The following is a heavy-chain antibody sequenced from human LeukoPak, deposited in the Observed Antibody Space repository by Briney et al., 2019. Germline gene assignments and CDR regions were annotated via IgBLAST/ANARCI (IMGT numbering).Heavy chain of an antibody. CDR2: ISGSGGST. CDR1: GFTFSSYE. Sequence: GGSLRLSCAASGFTFSSYEMNWVRQAPGKGLEWVSAISGSGGSTYYADSVKGRFTISRDNSKNTLYLQMNSLRAEDTAVYYCAKDGGTAMELDYWGQGTLVTVSS. CDR3: AKDGGTAMELDY. J-gene: IGHJ4*02. V-gene: IGHV3-23*01. D-gene: IGHD5-18*01.